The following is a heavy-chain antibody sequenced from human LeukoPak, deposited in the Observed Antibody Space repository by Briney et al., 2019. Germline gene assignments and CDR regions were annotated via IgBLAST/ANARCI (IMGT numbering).Heavy chain of an antibody. Sequence: SETLSLTCTVSGYSISSGYYWGWIRPPPGKGLEWIGSIYHSGSTYYNPSLKSRVTISVDTPKNQFSLKLSSVTAADTAVYYCARDLLTMVRGVTGAIFDYWGQGTLVTVSS. CDR3: ARDLLTMVRGVTGAIFDY. CDR2: IYHSGST. J-gene: IGHJ4*02. D-gene: IGHD3-10*01. CDR1: GYSISSGYY. V-gene: IGHV4-38-2*02.